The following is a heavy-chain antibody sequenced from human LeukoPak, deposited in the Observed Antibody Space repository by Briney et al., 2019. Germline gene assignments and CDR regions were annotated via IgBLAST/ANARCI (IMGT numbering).Heavy chain of an antibody. CDR1: GFTFSSYA. Sequence: PGRSLRLSCAASGFTFSSYAMGWVRQAPGKGLEWVSAISGSGGSTYYADSVKGRFTISRDNSKNTLYLQMNSLRAEDTAVYYCAKADRYSSSWYVFQHWGQGTLVTVSS. CDR3: AKADRYSSSWYVFQH. CDR2: ISGSGGST. V-gene: IGHV3-23*01. D-gene: IGHD6-13*01. J-gene: IGHJ1*01.